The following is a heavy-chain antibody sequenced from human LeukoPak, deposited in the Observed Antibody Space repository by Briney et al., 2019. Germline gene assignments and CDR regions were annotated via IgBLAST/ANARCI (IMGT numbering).Heavy chain of an antibody. Sequence: GGSLRLSCAASGFTFSSYGIHWVRQAPGKGLEWVSAISGSGGSTYYADSVKGRFTISRDNSKNTLYLQMNSLRAEDTAVYYCAKDVDTAMARDYWGQGTLVTVSS. V-gene: IGHV3-23*01. CDR1: GFTFSSYG. CDR2: ISGSGGST. D-gene: IGHD5-18*01. J-gene: IGHJ4*02. CDR3: AKDVDTAMARDY.